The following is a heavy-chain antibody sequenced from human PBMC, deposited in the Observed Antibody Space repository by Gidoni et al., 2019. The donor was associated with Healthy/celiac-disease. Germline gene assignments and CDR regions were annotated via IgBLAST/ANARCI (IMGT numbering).Heavy chain of an antibody. D-gene: IGHD3-9*01. CDR1: GFTFSSYA. CDR3: AKAIGGRYFDWLLSEP. V-gene: IGHV3-23*01. Sequence: DVQLLESGGGLVQPGGSLRLSCAASGFTFSSYAMSWVRQAPGKGLEWVSAISGSGGSTYYADSVKGRFTISRDNSKNTLYLQMNSLRAEDTAVYYCAKAIGGRYFDWLLSEPWGQGTLVTVSS. J-gene: IGHJ5*02. CDR2: ISGSGGST.